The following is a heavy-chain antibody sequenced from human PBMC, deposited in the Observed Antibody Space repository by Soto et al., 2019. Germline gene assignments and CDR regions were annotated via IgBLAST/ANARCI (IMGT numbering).Heavy chain of an antibody. CDR1: GGTFSSYA. CDR3: ARSQGSSTSLEIYYYYYYGMDV. D-gene: IGHD2-2*01. Sequence: QVQLVQSGAEVKKPGSSVKVSCKASGGTFSSYAISWVRQAPGQGLEWMGGSIPISGTANYAQKFQGRVTTPADESTSTAYMELSSLRSEDTAVYYCARSQGSSTSLEIYYYYYYGMDVWGQGTTVTVSS. CDR2: SIPISGTA. V-gene: IGHV1-69*01. J-gene: IGHJ6*02.